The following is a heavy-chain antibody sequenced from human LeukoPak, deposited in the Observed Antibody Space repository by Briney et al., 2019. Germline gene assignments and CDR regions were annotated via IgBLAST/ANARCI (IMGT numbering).Heavy chain of an antibody. CDR1: GFSVKNNY. Sequence: GGSLRLSCVASGFSVKNNYLTWVRQAPGKGLEWVSLIFSGDSKYYAESVEGRFSISRDNSKNTLYLQMNSLRAEDTAVYYCAKGANEPWGQGTLVTVSS. V-gene: IGHV3-66*02. J-gene: IGHJ5*02. CDR2: IFSGDSK. CDR3: AKGANEP.